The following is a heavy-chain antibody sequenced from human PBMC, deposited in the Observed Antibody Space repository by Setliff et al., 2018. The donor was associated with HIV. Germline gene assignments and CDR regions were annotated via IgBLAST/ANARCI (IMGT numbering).Heavy chain of an antibody. D-gene: IGHD4-17*01. J-gene: IGHJ4*02. CDR3: ANKIDYGQYPFDY. Sequence: PGGSLRLSCAASGFTFSNSWMTWVRQAPGKGLEWVGRIKTKTQRGTTDYAAPAKGRFIISRDNSQSTLYLHMSGLRADDTAIYYCANKIDYGQYPFDYRGQGTLVTVSS. CDR2: IKTKTQRGTT. V-gene: IGHV3-15*01. CDR1: GFTFSNSW.